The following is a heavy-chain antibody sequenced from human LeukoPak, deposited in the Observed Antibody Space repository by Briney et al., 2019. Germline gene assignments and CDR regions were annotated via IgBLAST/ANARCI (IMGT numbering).Heavy chain of an antibody. J-gene: IGHJ4*02. CDR1: GGSFSGYY. V-gene: IGHV4-34*01. Sequence: KPSETLSLTCAVYGGSFSGYYWSWIRQPPGKGVEWIGEINHSGSTNYNPSLKSRVTISVDTSKNQFSLKLSSVTAADTAVYYCARESMTTMVTGFDYWGQGTLVTVSS. D-gene: IGHD4-23*01. CDR2: INHSGST. CDR3: ARESMTTMVTGFDY.